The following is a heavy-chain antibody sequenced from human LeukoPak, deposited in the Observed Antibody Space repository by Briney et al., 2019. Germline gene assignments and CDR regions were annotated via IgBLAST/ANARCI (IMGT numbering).Heavy chain of an antibody. CDR3: AKDLEPGSVVITCFDY. CDR2: ISYDGSNK. D-gene: IGHD3-22*01. V-gene: IGHV3-30*18. CDR1: GFTFSSYG. Sequence: GGSLRLSCAASGFTFSSYGMHWVRQAPGKGLEWVAVISYDGSNKYYADSVKGRFTISRDNSKNTLYLQMNSLRAEDTAVYYCAKDLEPGSVVITCFDYWGQGTLVTVSS. J-gene: IGHJ4*02.